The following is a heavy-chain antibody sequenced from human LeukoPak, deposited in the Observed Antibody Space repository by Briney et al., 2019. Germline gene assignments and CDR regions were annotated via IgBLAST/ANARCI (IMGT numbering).Heavy chain of an antibody. J-gene: IGHJ4*02. CDR3: ARGLRLGHHFDC. V-gene: IGHV4-31*03. CDR1: GGSISSGGYY. D-gene: IGHD6-19*01. Sequence: SETLSLTCTVSGGSISSGGYYWSWIRQHPGKGLEWIGYIYYSGSTYYNPSLKSRVTISVDTSKNQFSLKLSSVTAADTAVYYCARGLRLGHHFDCWGQGTLVTVSS. CDR2: IYYSGST.